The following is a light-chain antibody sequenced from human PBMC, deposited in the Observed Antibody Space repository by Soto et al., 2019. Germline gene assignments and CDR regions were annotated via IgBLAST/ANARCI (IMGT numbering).Light chain of an antibody. CDR3: LQDATYPWT. CDR2: DAS. V-gene: IGKV1-6*01. J-gene: IGKJ1*01. Sequence: ANQMTQSPSSLSASVGDTVTINCRASQPIRSSLVWYQQKSGKAPNLLISDASSLHSGVPSRFSGSGFGTHFTLTISGLQSEDFATYYCLQDATYPWTFGQGTRVDVK. CDR1: QPIRSS.